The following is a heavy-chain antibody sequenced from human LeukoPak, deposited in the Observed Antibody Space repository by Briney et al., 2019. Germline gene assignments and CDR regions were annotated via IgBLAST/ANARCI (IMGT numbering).Heavy chain of an antibody. CDR3: ARANYDSSGYADFDY. Sequence: ASVKVSCKTSGYTFSAFYMHWVRQAPGQGLEWMGRINPNSGGTNYAQKFQGRVTMTRDTSISTAYMELSRLRSDDTAVYYCARANYDSSGYADFDYWGQGTLVTVSS. J-gene: IGHJ4*02. CDR1: GYTFSAFY. CDR2: INPNSGGT. V-gene: IGHV1-2*06. D-gene: IGHD3-22*01.